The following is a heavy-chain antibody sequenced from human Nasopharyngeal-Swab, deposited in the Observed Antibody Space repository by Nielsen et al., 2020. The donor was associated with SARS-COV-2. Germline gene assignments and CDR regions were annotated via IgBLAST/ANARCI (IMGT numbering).Heavy chain of an antibody. Sequence: GESLKISCAASGFTFSPHGMHWVRQAPGKGPEWVAVISYDGSNKYYADSVKGRFTTSRDNSKNTLYLQMNSLRAEDTAVYYCAKNGGADIAVVPAAIVSSFDIWGQGTMVTVSS. J-gene: IGHJ3*02. CDR1: GFTFSPHG. CDR2: ISYDGSNK. CDR3: AKNGGADIAVVPAAIVSSFDI. V-gene: IGHV3-30*18. D-gene: IGHD2-2*01.